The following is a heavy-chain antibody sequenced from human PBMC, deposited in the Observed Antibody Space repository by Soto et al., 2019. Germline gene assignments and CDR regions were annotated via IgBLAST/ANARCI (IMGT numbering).Heavy chain of an antibody. CDR1: GGTFSSYT. Sequence: SVKVSCKASGGTFSSYTISWVRQAPGQGLEWMGRIIPILGIANYAQKFQGRVTITADKSTSTAYMELSSLRSEDTAVYYRARGDYYDSRGGAFDIWGQGTMVTVSS. V-gene: IGHV1-69*02. J-gene: IGHJ3*02. CDR3: ARGDYYDSRGGAFDI. CDR2: IIPILGIA. D-gene: IGHD3-22*01.